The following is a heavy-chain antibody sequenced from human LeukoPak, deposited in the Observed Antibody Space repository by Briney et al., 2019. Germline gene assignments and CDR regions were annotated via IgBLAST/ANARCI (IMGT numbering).Heavy chain of an antibody. D-gene: IGHD4/OR15-4a*01. CDR2: IKSYVHGGTT. J-gene: IGHJ4*02. Sequence: GGSLRLSCAASGFTFSHARMNWVRQAPGKGLEWIGLIKSYVHGGTTDYAAPVQGRFTISRDDSKSIVYLQMTSLRAEDTGVYYCVDYNADNSWDYWGQGTLVTVSS. CDR3: VDYNADNSWDY. V-gene: IGHV3-15*01. CDR1: GFTFSHAR.